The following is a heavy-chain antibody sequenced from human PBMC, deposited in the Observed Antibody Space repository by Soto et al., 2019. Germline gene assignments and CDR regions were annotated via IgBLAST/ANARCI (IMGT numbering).Heavy chain of an antibody. Sequence: GGSLRLSCAASGFIFSTYSMNWVRQAPGKGLEWVSYINSGGSDMYYAGSVKGRFTISRDDAKSSLYLQMDSLRAEDTAVYYCVRDRDWYFDSWGQGTLVTVSS. CDR3: VRDRDWYFDS. V-gene: IGHV3-48*01. D-gene: IGHD2-21*01. J-gene: IGHJ4*02. CDR1: GFIFSTYS. CDR2: INSGGSDM.